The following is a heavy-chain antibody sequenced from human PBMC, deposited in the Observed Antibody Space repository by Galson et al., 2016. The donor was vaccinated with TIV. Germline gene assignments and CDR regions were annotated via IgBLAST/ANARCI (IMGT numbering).Heavy chain of an antibody. Sequence: SLRLSCAASGFTFSGYSMSWVRQAPGKGLEWVSAIGGGSGTPYYADSVKGRFTISRDNSKKTLYLQMNSLRAEDTAVYYCTKRDGTYVGGYYFDYWGQGTLVTVSS. CDR3: TKRDGTYVGGYYFDY. V-gene: IGHV3-23*01. J-gene: IGHJ4*02. CDR1: GFTFSGYS. D-gene: IGHD3-16*01. CDR2: IGGGSGTP.